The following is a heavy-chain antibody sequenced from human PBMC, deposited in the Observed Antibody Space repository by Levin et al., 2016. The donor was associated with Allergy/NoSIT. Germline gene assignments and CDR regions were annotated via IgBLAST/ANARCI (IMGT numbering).Heavy chain of an antibody. J-gene: IGHJ4*02. D-gene: IGHD2-2*01. CDR3: ARDSGVYCSSTSCAKDY. CDR2: ISAYNGNT. V-gene: IGHV1-18*01. Sequence: WVRQAPGQGLEWMGWISAYNGNTNYAQKLQGRVTMTTDTSTSTAYMELRSLRSDDTAVYYCARDSGVYCSSTSCAKDYWGQGTLVTVSS.